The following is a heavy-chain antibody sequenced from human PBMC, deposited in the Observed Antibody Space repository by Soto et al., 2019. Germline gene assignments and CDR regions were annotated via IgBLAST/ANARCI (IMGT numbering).Heavy chain of an antibody. D-gene: IGHD3-22*01. J-gene: IGHJ4*02. V-gene: IGHV3-11*01. CDR3: ARDQGYYESSGYFDY. CDR1: GFTFSDYY. Sequence: PGGSLRLSCAASGFTFSDYYMSWIRQAPGEGLEWGSYISSSGSIIYYADSVKGRFTISRDNAKNSLYLQMNSLRAEDTAVYYCARDQGYYESSGYFDYWGQGTLVTVSS. CDR2: ISSSGSII.